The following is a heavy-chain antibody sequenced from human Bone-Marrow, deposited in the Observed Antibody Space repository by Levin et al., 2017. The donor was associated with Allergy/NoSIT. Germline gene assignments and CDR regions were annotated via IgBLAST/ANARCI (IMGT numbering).Heavy chain of an antibody. D-gene: IGHD5-18*01. CDR2: IYWDDDK. V-gene: IGHV2-5*02. Sequence: SGPTLVKPTQTLTLTCTVSGFSLSPHGVNVGWIRQAPGKALEWLALIYWDDDKRYSPSLKNRRTITKDTSKNQVVHTISNMDPVGTGTYYCANSNIQLPNASDAFDIWGQGTMATVSS. CDR1: GFSLSPHGVN. CDR3: ANSNIQLPNASDAFDI. J-gene: IGHJ3*02.